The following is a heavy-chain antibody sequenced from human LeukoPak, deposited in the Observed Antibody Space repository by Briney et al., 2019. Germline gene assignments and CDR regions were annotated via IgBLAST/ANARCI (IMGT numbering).Heavy chain of an antibody. V-gene: IGHV4-59*01. J-gene: IGHJ4*02. CDR3: ARLYVVATLFDY. Sequence: SETLSLTCTVSGGSISSYYWSWIRQPPGKGLEWIGYIYYSGSTNYNPSLKSRVTISVDTSKNQFSLKLSSVTAADTAVYYCARLYVVATLFDYWGQGTLVTVSS. D-gene: IGHD5-12*01. CDR2: IYYSGST. CDR1: GGSISSYY.